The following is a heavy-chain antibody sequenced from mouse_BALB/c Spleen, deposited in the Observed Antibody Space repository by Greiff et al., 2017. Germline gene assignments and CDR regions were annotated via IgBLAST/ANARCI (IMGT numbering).Heavy chain of an antibody. CDR2: IWAGGST. Sequence: VQRVESGPGLVAPSQSLSITCTVSGFSLTSYGVHWVRQPPGKGLEWLGVIWAGGSTNYNSALMSRLSISKDNSKSQVFLKMNSLQTDDTAMYYCARDRYGNYAYAMDYWGQGTSVTVSS. CDR3: ARDRYGNYAYAMDY. J-gene: IGHJ4*01. D-gene: IGHD2-10*02. CDR1: GFSLTSYG. V-gene: IGHV2-9*02.